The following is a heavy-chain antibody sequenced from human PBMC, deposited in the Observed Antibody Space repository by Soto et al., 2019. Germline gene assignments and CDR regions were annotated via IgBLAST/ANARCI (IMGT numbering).Heavy chain of an antibody. CDR1: GFTFSSYS. CDR2: ISSSSSTI. V-gene: IGHV3-48*02. CDR3: ARASGRYCSGGSCSLSEH. D-gene: IGHD2-15*01. Sequence: EVQLVESGGGLVQPGGSLRLSCAASGFTFSSYSMNWVRQAPGKGLEWVSYISSSSSTIYYADSVEGRFTISRDNAKNSLYLQMNSLRDEDTAVYYCARASGRYCSGGSCSLSEHWGQGTLVTVSS. J-gene: IGHJ1*01.